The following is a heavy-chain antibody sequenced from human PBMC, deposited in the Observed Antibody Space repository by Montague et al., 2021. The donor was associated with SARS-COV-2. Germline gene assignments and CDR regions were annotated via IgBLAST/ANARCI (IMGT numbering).Heavy chain of an antibody. D-gene: IGHD3-3*01. CDR2: ISWNSGSL. CDR3: AKGHRHDVESGLDH. CDR1: GFPFDEHA. J-gene: IGHJ4*02. V-gene: IGHV3-9*01. Sequence: SLRLSCAASGFPFDEHAMFWVRQAPGKGLEWVSGISWNSGSLGYADSLKGRFTVSRDNAKNSLYLQMNRLRPDDTALYYCAKGHRHDVESGLDHWGQGTLVTVSS.